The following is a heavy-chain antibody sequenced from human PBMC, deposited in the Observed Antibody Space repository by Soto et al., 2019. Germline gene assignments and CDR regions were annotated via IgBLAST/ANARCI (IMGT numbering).Heavy chain of an antibody. V-gene: IGHV1-2*04. J-gene: IGHJ6*02. CDR1: GYTFTGYY. CDR2: INPNSGGT. CDR3: ARARITMVRGGPYYYGMDV. Sequence: VASVKVSCKASGYTFTGYYMHWVRQAPGQGLEWMGWINPNSGGTNYAQKFQGWVTMTRDTSISTAYMELSRLRSDDTAVYYCARARITMVRGGPYYYGMDVWGQGTTVTVSS. D-gene: IGHD3-10*01.